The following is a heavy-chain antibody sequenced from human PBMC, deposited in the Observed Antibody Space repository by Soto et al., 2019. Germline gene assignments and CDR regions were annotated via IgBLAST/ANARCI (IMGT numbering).Heavy chain of an antibody. V-gene: IGHV3-30*18. CDR2: ISYDGSNK. J-gene: IGHJ6*03. D-gene: IGHD2-8*01. CDR3: AKDLIPLDYYYYCMDV. CDR1: GFTFSSYG. Sequence: QVQLVESGGGVVQPARSLRLSCAASGFTFSSYGMHWVRQAPGKGLEWVAVISYDGSNKYYADSVKGRFTISRDNSKNTLYLQMNSLRAEDTAVYYCAKDLIPLDYYYYCMDVWGKGTTVTVSS.